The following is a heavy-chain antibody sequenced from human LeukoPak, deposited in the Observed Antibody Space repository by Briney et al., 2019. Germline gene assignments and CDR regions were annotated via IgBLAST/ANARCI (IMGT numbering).Heavy chain of an antibody. CDR2: IYHSGST. D-gene: IGHD3-22*01. V-gene: IGHV4-38-2*02. Sequence: SETLSLTCTVSGYSISSGYYWGWIRQPPGKGLEWIGSIYHSGSTYYNPSLKSRVTISVDKSNNQFSLKLSSVTAADTAVYYCARMVYDTSGYYPSFDYWGQGTLVTVSS. CDR1: GYSISSGYY. J-gene: IGHJ4*02. CDR3: ARMVYDTSGYYPSFDY.